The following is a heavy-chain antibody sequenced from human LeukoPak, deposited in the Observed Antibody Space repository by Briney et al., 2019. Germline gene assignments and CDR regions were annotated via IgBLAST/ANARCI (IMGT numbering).Heavy chain of an antibody. D-gene: IGHD2-2*02. J-gene: IGHJ3*02. V-gene: IGHV1-8*01. Sequence: GASVKVSCKASGYTFTSYDINWVRQAAGQGLEWMGWMNPNSGNTGYAQKFQGRVTMTRNTSISTAYMELSSLRSEDTAVYYCARVYCSSTSCYNDAFDIWGQGTMVTVSS. CDR2: MNPNSGNT. CDR1: GYTFTSYD. CDR3: ARVYCSSTSCYNDAFDI.